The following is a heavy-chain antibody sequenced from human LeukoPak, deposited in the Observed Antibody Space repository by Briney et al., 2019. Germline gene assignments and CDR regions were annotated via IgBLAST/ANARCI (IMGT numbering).Heavy chain of an antibody. J-gene: IGHJ2*01. CDR2: LYSGETT. CDR1: GFTVGTYY. V-gene: IGHV3-53*01. CDR3: ARVGDHFHWYLDL. D-gene: IGHD3-3*02. Sequence: GGSLRLSCAASGFTVGTYYMSWVRQAPGKGLEWVSILYSGETTYYADSVKGRFIVSRDNSKNMLYLQMNALRAEDTAVYYCARVGDHFHWYLDLWGRGTVVTVSS.